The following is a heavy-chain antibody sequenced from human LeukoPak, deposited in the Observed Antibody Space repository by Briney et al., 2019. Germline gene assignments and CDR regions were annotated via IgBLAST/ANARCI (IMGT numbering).Heavy chain of an antibody. V-gene: IGHV3-74*01. CDR3: ARSQYYYDSSGSIGAFDI. D-gene: IGHD3-22*01. J-gene: IGHJ3*02. CDR1: GFTFSNYW. CDR2: INTDGSST. Sequence: SGGSLRLSCAASGFTFSNYWMHRVRQAPGKGLVWVSRINTDGSSTIYADSVKGRFTISRDNAKNTLYLQMNSLRDEDTAVYYCARSQYYYDSSGSIGAFDIWGQGTMVTVSS.